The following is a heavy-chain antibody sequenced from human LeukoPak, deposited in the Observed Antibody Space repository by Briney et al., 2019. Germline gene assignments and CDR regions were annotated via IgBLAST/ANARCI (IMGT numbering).Heavy chain of an antibody. D-gene: IGHD3-3*01. V-gene: IGHV5-51*04. CDR1: GYRFTSYW. Sequence: GGSLKLSGKGSGYRFTSYWIGWVRPMPGKGLEWMGIIYPGDSDTRYSPSIQGQVTNPADKPISTAYPKWSSLKASDTAMYYCAREQGQSRITIFGVGKRTSFDIWGQGTMVTVSS. J-gene: IGHJ3*02. CDR2: IYPGDSDT. CDR3: AREQGQSRITIFGVGKRTSFDI.